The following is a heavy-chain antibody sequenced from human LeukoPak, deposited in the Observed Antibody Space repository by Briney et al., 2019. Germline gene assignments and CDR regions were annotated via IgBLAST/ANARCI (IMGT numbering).Heavy chain of an antibody. D-gene: IGHD3-3*01. CDR1: GFTFSSYA. CDR2: ISGSGGST. J-gene: IGHJ5*02. V-gene: IGHV3-23*01. CDR3: AKDRRVITIFGVVHDWFDP. Sequence: GGSLRLSCAASGFTFSSYAMSWVRQAPGKGLEWVSAISGSGGSTYYADSVKGRFTISRDNSKNTLYLQMNSLRAEDTAAYYCAKDRRVITIFGVVHDWFDPWGQGTLVTVSS.